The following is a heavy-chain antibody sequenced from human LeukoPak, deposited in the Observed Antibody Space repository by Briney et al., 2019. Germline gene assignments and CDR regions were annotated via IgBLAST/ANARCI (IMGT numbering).Heavy chain of an antibody. CDR3: ATGPRNDP. J-gene: IGHJ5*02. CDR1: GYPFTKWE. V-gene: IGHV1-8*01. Sequence: GASVTVSCTTSGYPFTKWEISWVRQAAGQGLEWLGWVHPDNGNTYYAQRFRGRVTMSRDTSTTTAYMELSGLRSNDTAVYFCATGPRNDPWGQGTLVTVSS. D-gene: IGHD1-14*01. CDR2: VHPDNGNT.